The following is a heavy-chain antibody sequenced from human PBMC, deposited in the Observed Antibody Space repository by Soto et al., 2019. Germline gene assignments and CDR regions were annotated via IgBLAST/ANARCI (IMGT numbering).Heavy chain of an antibody. CDR1: GFTFSSYA. CDR2: ISGSGGRT. D-gene: IGHD3-10*02. J-gene: IGHJ4*02. V-gene: IGHV3-23*01. CDR3: AKDPVGVLRSLPFDY. Sequence: EVQLLESGGGLVQPGGSLRLSCAASGFTFSSYAMSWVRQAPGKGLVWVSAISGSGGRTYYADSVKGRFTIYRDNSKNTLYLQMNSLRAEDTAVYYCAKDPVGVLRSLPFDYWVQGTLVTVSS.